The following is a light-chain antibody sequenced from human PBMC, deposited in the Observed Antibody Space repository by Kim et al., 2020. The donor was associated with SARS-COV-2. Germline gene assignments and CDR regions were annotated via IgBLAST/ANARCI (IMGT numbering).Light chain of an antibody. V-gene: IGLV4-69*01. CDR1: SGHSNYA. J-gene: IGLJ2*01. Sequence: QPVLTQSPSASASLGASVKLTCTLSSGHSNYAIAWHQHHSETGPRYLMILYSSGRYRKGDGISDRFSGSSSGAERYLIISSLQSDDEADYHCQTWDTDIQVFGGGTRLTVL. CDR2: LYSSGRY. CDR3: QTWDTDIQV.